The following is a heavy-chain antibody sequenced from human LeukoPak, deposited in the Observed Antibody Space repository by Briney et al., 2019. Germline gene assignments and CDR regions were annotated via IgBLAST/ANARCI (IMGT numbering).Heavy chain of an antibody. CDR2: IYYSGST. D-gene: IGHD3-3*01. V-gene: IGHV4-59*01. CDR3: ARGDSYYDFWSGYRPWFDY. J-gene: IGHJ4*02. CDR1: GGSISSYY. Sequence: PSETLSLTCTVSGGSISSYYWSWIRQPPGKGLEWIGYIYYSGSTNYNPSLKSRVTISVDTSKNQFSLKLSSVTAADTAVYYCARGDSYYDFWSGYRPWFDYWGQGTLVTVSS.